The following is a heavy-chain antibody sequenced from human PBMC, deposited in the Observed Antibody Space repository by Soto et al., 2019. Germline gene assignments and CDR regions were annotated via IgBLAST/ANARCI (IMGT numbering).Heavy chain of an antibody. Sequence: EVQLLESGGGLVQPGGSLRLSCAASGFTFSNYAVTWVRQAPGKGLEWVSTISGSGGSTYYADSVKGRFTISRDNSKNTLYLQMYSLRAEDTAVYYCAKDQGSSWYEIDYWGQGTLLTVSS. V-gene: IGHV3-23*01. D-gene: IGHD6-13*01. CDR2: ISGSGGST. J-gene: IGHJ4*02. CDR1: GFTFSNYA. CDR3: AKDQGSSWYEIDY.